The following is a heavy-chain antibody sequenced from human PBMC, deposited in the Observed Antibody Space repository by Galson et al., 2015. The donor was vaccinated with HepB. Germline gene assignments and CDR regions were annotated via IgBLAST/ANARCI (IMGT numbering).Heavy chain of an antibody. Sequence: SLRLSCAASGFTFGDYAMSWVRQAPGKGLEWVGFIRSKAYGGTTEYAASVKGRFTISRDDSKSIAYLQMNSLKTEDTAVYYCTRVGSITMVRGAVDYWGQGTLVTVSS. CDR3: TRVGSITMVRGAVDY. V-gene: IGHV3-49*04. CDR1: GFTFGDYA. CDR2: IRSKAYGGTT. J-gene: IGHJ4*02. D-gene: IGHD3-10*01.